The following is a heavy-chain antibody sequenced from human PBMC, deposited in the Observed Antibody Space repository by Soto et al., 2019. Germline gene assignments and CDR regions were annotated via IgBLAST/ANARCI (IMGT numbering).Heavy chain of an antibody. CDR3: AKDDGIWDRNAHIYYRYAMDV. V-gene: IGHV3-21*01. J-gene: IGHJ6*02. D-gene: IGHD1-1*01. CDR1: GFRFSTYG. CDR2: ISSGSDYI. Sequence: PGGSLRLYCAASGFRFSTYGMNWVRQAPGKGLEWVSSISSGSDYIYYAHSLKGRFTISRDNANKSVFLQMNSLTADDTGVYYCAKDDGIWDRNAHIYYRYAMDVWGPGTTVTVSS.